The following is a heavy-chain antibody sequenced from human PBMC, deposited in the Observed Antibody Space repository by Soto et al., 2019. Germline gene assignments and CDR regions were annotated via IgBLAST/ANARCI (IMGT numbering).Heavy chain of an antibody. J-gene: IGHJ4*02. V-gene: IGHV3-33*01. CDR2: IWYDGSNK. Sequence: PGGSLRLSCAASGFTFSSYGMHWVRQAPGKGLQWVAVIWYDGSNKYYADSVKGRFTISRDNSKNTLYLQMNSLRAEATAVYYCARDQGRGYNYGFEYWGQGTLVTVSS. CDR1: GFTFSSYG. D-gene: IGHD5-18*01. CDR3: ARDQGRGYNYGFEY.